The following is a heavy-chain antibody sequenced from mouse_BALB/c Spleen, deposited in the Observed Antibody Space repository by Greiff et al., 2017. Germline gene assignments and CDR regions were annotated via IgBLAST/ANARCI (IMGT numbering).Heavy chain of an antibody. CDR3: ATYDEGAFDD. Sequence: EVQLQQSGAELVKPGASVKLSCTASGFNIKDTYIHWVKQRPEQGLEWIGRIDPANGNTKYDPKFQGKATITADTSSNTAYLQLSSLTSEDTAVYYCATYDEGAFDDWGQGTTLTVSS. J-gene: IGHJ2*01. CDR1: GFNIKDTY. CDR2: IDPANGNT. D-gene: IGHD2-12*01. V-gene: IGHV14-3*02.